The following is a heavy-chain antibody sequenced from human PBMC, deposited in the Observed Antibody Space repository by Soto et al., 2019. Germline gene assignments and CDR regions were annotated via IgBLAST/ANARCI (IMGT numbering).Heavy chain of an antibody. J-gene: IGHJ3*02. Sequence: GESLKISCKGSGYSFTSYWIGWVRQMPGKGLEWMGIIYPGDSDTRYSPSFQGQVTISADKSISTAYLQWSSLKASDTAMYYCARHRAMIVYGYAFEIWGQGTMVTVSS. CDR2: IYPGDSDT. D-gene: IGHD3-22*01. CDR3: ARHRAMIVYGYAFEI. V-gene: IGHV5-51*01. CDR1: GYSFTSYW.